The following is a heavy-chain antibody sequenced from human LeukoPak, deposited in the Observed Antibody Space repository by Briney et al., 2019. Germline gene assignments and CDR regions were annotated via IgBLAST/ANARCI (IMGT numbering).Heavy chain of an antibody. V-gene: IGHV6-1*01. D-gene: IGHD6-6*01. J-gene: IGHJ6*02. CDR3: VRQRSSSSSYYGLDV. CDR1: GDSVSSDSSV. CDR2: TYHRSKWYD. Sequence: SQTLSLTCAISGDSVSSDSSVWNWIRKSPSRGLEWLGRTYHRSKWYDDYALSVRSRITINPDTSKNQFSLQLSSVTPEDTAVYYCVRQRSSSSSYYGLDVWGQGTTVTVSS.